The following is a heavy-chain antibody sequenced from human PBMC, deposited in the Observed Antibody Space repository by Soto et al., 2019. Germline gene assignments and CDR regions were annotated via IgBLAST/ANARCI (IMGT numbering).Heavy chain of an antibody. J-gene: IGHJ6*03. D-gene: IGHD5-18*01. Sequence: EVQLLESGGGLVQPGGSLRLSCAASGFTFSSYAMSWVRQAPGKGLEWVSAISGSGGSTYYADSVKGRFTISRDNSKNTLYLQMNSLRAEDTAVYYCAKDPGYSYGYYYYYYMDVWGKGTTVTVSS. CDR3: AKDPGYSYGYYYYYYMDV. CDR2: ISGSGGST. V-gene: IGHV3-23*01. CDR1: GFTFSSYA.